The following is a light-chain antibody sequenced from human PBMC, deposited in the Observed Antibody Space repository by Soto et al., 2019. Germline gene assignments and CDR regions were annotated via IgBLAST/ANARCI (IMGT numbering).Light chain of an antibody. Sequence: EMVMTQSPATLSVSPGERATLSCRASQSIGSKLAWYQQKPGQAPRLLIFAASTWATDIPARFSGSGSGTEFTLTISSLQPDDFAVYYCQQYAGSPRTFGQGTTVEVK. CDR3: QQYAGSPRT. CDR2: AAS. CDR1: QSIGSK. J-gene: IGKJ1*01. V-gene: IGKV3-15*01.